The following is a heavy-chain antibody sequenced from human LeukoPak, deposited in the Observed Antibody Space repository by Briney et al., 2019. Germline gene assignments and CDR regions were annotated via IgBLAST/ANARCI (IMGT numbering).Heavy chain of an antibody. V-gene: IGHV3-23*01. D-gene: IGHD6-19*01. Sequence: GGSLRLSCTVSGFTVSTTLMDWVRQAPGKGLEWVSGIFGSGGSTHYADSVKGRFTISRDNSKNTVYLQMNSLRAEDTAVYYCAKTTTGYSSGRFPGWPVDYWGQGTLVTVSS. CDR1: GFTVSTTL. J-gene: IGHJ4*02. CDR3: AKTTTGYSSGRFPGWPVDY. CDR2: IFGSGGST.